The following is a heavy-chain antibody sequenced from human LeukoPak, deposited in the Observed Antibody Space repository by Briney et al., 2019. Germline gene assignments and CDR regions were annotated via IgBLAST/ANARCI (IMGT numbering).Heavy chain of an antibody. CDR1: GFTFSSYW. V-gene: IGHV3-74*01. J-gene: IGHJ4*02. Sequence: GGSLRLSCAASGFTFSSYWMHWVRQAPGKGLVWVSRINGDGSSTTYADSVKGRFTISRDNAKNSLYLQMNSLRPEDTALYYCAKDPYGSGTYPDSWGQGTLVTVSS. CDR2: INGDGSST. D-gene: IGHD3-10*01. CDR3: AKDPYGSGTYPDS.